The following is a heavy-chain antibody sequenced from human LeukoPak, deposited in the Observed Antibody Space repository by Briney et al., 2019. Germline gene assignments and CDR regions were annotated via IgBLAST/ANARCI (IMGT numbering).Heavy chain of an antibody. CDR1: GFTFSSYW. J-gene: IGHJ4*02. CDR2: IKQDGNQK. Sequence: GGSLRLSCAASGFTFSSYWMSWVRQAPGPGLEWVAIIKQDGNQKNYVDSVKGRFTISRDNAKNSLYLQMNSLRAEDTAVYYCVRGLVGYCSGGAWDGTCFDYWGQGTLVSVSS. CDR3: VRGLVGYCSGGAWDGTCFDY. D-gene: IGHD2-15*01. V-gene: IGHV3-7*03.